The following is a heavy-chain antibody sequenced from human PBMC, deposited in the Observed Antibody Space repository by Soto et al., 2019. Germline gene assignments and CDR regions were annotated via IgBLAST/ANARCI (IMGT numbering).Heavy chain of an antibody. CDR1: GFTFSSYG. CDR3: ARRPGLDY. Sequence: QVQLVESGGGVVQPGRSLRLSCAASGFTFSSYGMHWVRQAPGKGLEWVAVIWYDGSNKYYADSVKGLFTISRDNSKNTLYLQMNSLRADDTAVYYCARRPGLDYWGQGTLVTVSS. V-gene: IGHV3-33*01. CDR2: IWYDGSNK. J-gene: IGHJ4*02.